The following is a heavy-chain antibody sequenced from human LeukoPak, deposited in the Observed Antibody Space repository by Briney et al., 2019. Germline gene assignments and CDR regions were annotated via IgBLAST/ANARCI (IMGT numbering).Heavy chain of an antibody. V-gene: IGHV1-8*01. CDR2: MNPNSGST. D-gene: IGHD3-16*01. Sequence: GASVKVSCKASGYTFTSYDINWVRQATGQGLEWMGWMNPNSGSTGYAQKFQGRVTMTRNTSISTAYMELSSLRSEDTAVYYCARGARALGHRLSRTYHYYMDVWGKGTTVTVSS. J-gene: IGHJ6*03. CDR3: ARGARALGHRLSRTYHYYMDV. CDR1: GYTFTSYD.